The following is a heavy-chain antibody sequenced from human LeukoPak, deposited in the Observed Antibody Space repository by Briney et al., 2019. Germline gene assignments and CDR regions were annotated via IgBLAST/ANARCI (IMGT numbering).Heavy chain of an antibody. V-gene: IGHV3-21*01. CDR1: GFTFSSYS. CDR3: ARVMGPAARAYYYYGMDV. Sequence: PGGSLRLSCAASGFTFSSYSMNWVRQAPGKGLEWVSSIRSSSSYIYYADSVKGRFTISRDNAKNSLYLQMNSLRAEDTAVYYCARVMGPAARAYYYYGMDVWGQGTTVTVSS. CDR2: IRSSSSYI. J-gene: IGHJ6*02. D-gene: IGHD2-2*01.